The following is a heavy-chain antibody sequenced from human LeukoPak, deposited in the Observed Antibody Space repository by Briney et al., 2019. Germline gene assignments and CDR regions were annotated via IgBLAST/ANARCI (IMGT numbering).Heavy chain of an antibody. CDR2: ISWNSGSI. Sequence: GRSLRLSCAASGFTFDDYAMHWVRQAPGKGLEWVSGISWNSGSIGYADSVKGRFTISRDNAKNSLYLQMNSLRAEDTALYYCAIAHYYDSSGYYYPYWGQGTLVTVSS. D-gene: IGHD3-22*01. V-gene: IGHV3-9*01. CDR3: AIAHYYDSSGYYYPY. CDR1: GFTFDDYA. J-gene: IGHJ4*02.